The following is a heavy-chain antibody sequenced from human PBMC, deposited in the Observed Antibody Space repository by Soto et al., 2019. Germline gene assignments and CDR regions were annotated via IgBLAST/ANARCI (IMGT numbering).Heavy chain of an antibody. Sequence: ASVKVSCKTSGYTFTDYDINWVRQTTGQGLEWMGWMSPDSGNAGYAQQFQGRVTMTSNTSTSTAYMELRSLRSEDTAVYYCAKDSRGYSYGYAPYYFDYWGQGTLVTVSS. CDR1: GYTFTDYD. CDR2: MSPDSGNA. CDR3: AKDSRGYSYGYAPYYFDY. J-gene: IGHJ4*02. D-gene: IGHD5-18*01. V-gene: IGHV1-8*01.